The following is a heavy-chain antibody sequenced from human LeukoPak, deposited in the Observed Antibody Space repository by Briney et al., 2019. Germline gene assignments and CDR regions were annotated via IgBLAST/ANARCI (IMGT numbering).Heavy chain of an antibody. J-gene: IGHJ4*02. D-gene: IGHD3-22*01. CDR1: GGSISSGSYY. CDR3: ARGSFFDYYDSSGYPDY. CDR2: IYTSGST. V-gene: IGHV4-61*02. Sequence: PSQTLSLTCTVSGGSISSGSYYWSWLRQPAGTGLEWIGRIYTSGSTNYNPSLKSRVTISVDTSKNQFSLKLSSVTAADTAVYYCARGSFFDYYDSSGYPDYWGQGTLVTVSS.